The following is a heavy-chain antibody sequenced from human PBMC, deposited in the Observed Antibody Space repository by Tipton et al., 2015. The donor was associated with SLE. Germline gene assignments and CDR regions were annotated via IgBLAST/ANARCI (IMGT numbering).Heavy chain of an antibody. V-gene: IGHV3-11*01. D-gene: IGHD3-22*01. CDR1: GFSFSDSY. CDR3: ARGDGYFNESSGYFDY. J-gene: IGHJ4*02. Sequence: SGFSFSDSYMAWIRQAPGKGLEWVSWITTGGTTTYYADSVKGRFSISRDNAKKSLYLQMNSLRAEDTAVYYCARGDGYFNESSGYFDYWGQGTLVTVSS. CDR2: ITTGGTTT.